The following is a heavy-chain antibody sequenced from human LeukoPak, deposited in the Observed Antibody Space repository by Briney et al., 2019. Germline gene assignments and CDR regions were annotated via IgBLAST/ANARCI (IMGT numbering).Heavy chain of an antibody. CDR3: AKDPLGSSSINWFDP. Sequence: GGSLRLSCVASGFTFSSYAMSWVRQAPGKGLEWVSAISGSGDSTYYADSVKGRFTISRDNSKNTLYLQINSLRAEDTAVYYCAKDPLGSSSINWFDPWGQGTLVTVSS. J-gene: IGHJ5*02. D-gene: IGHD6-13*01. CDR2: ISGSGDST. CDR1: GFTFSSYA. V-gene: IGHV3-23*01.